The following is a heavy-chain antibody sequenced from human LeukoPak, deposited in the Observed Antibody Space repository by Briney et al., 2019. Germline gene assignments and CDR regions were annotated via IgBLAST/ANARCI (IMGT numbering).Heavy chain of an antibody. CDR3: ATEGGYCSGGSCYSWAGGVHAFDI. D-gene: IGHD2-15*01. Sequence: GASVKVSCKASGGTFSSYAISWVRQAPGQGLEWMGRIIPIFGTANYAQKFQGRVTITTDESTSTAYMELSSLRSEATAVYYCATEGGYCSGGSCYSWAGGVHAFDIWGQGTMVTVSS. CDR2: IIPIFGTA. V-gene: IGHV1-69*05. J-gene: IGHJ3*02. CDR1: GGTFSSYA.